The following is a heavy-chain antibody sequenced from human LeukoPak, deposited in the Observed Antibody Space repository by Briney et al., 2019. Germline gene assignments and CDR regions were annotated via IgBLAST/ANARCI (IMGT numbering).Heavy chain of an antibody. CDR2: INHSGST. CDR3: ASGRRIAARTVDY. Sequence: SETLSLTCAVYGGSFSGYYWSWIRQPPGKGLEWSGEINHSGSTNYNPSLKSRVTISVDTSKNQFSLKLSSVTAADTAVYYCASGRRIAARTVDYWGHGTLVTVSS. V-gene: IGHV4-34*01. J-gene: IGHJ4*01. D-gene: IGHD6-6*01. CDR1: GGSFSGYY.